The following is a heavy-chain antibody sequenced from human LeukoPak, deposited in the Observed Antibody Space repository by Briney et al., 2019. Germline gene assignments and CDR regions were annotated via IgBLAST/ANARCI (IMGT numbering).Heavy chain of an antibody. CDR3: ARDPTRLVRGWFDP. CDR2: MNPNSGNT. CDR1: GYTFTSYD. D-gene: IGHD6-19*01. J-gene: IGHJ5*02. V-gene: IGHV1-8*03. Sequence: GASVKVSCKASGYTFTSYDINWVRQATGQGLEWMGRMNPNSGNTGYAQKFQGRVTITRNTSISTAYMELSRLRSDDTAVYYCARDPTRLVRGWFDPWGQGTLVTVSS.